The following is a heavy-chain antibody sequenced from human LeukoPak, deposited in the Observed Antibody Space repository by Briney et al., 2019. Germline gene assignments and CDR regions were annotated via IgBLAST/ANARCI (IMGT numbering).Heavy chain of an antibody. J-gene: IGHJ3*02. CDR2: FDPEDGET. CDR1: GGTFSSYA. D-gene: IGHD4-11*01. Sequence: ASVKVSCKASGGTFSSYAISWVRQAPGKGLEWMGGFDPEDGETIYAQKFQGRVTMTEDTSTDTAYMELSSLRSEDTAVYYCATEAVTRAFDIWGQGTMVTVSS. V-gene: IGHV1-24*01. CDR3: ATEAVTRAFDI.